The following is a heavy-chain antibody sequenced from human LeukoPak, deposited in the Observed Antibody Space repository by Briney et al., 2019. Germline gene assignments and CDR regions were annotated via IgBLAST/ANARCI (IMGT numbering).Heavy chain of an antibody. D-gene: IGHD2-21*02. CDR2: IYDIGST. J-gene: IGHJ5*02. CDR1: GVSRSSYY. CDR3: ARERATARFDP. V-gene: IGHV4-4*08. Sequence: SETLSLTCTVSGVSRSSYYWSWIRQPPGKGLEWIGYIYDIGSTNYNPSFKSRVTISIDTSKNHFSLKLNSVTAADTAVYYCARERATARFDPWGQGTLVTVSS.